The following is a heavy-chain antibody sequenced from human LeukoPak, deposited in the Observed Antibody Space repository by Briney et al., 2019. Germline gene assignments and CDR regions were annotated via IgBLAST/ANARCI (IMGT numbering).Heavy chain of an antibody. Sequence: PGGSLRLSCAASGFTFSSYSMNWVRQAPGKGLEWVSSISSSSSYIYYADSVKGRFTISRDNAKNSLYLQMNSLRAEDTAAYYCARDTPLAGLDAFDIWGQGTMVTVSS. D-gene: IGHD2-15*01. CDR3: ARDTPLAGLDAFDI. CDR1: GFTFSSYS. J-gene: IGHJ3*02. V-gene: IGHV3-21*01. CDR2: ISSSSSYI.